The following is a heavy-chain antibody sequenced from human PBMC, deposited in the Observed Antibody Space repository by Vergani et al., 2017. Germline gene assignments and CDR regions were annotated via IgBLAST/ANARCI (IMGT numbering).Heavy chain of an antibody. Sequence: QVQLQESGPGLVKPSETLSLTCGVSGFSISSGYYWGWIRQPPGKGLEWVVGISFDGTNEYYPDLVKGRFTISRDIAKNTLYLQVRSLRLEDTGVYHCVRDRGLCAGGRCYTEAWDYWGQGTPVTVSS. J-gene: IGHJ4*02. CDR1: GFSISSGYY. CDR3: VRDRGLCAGGRCYTEAWDY. V-gene: IGHV4-38-2*02. CDR2: ISFDGTN. D-gene: IGHD2-2*02.